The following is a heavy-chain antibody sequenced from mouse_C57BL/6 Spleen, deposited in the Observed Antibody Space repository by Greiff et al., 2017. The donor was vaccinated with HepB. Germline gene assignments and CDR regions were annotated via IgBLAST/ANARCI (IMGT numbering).Heavy chain of an antibody. CDR3: ARSSNYLDY. J-gene: IGHJ2*01. V-gene: IGHV1-61*01. CDR1: GYTFTSYW. Sequence: QVQLQQPGAELVRPGSSVKLSCKASGYTFTSYWMDWVKQRPGQGLEWIGNIYPSDSETHYNQKFKDKATLTVDKSSSTAYMQLSSLTSEDSAVYYCARSSNYLDYWGQGTTRTVSS. CDR2: IYPSDSET.